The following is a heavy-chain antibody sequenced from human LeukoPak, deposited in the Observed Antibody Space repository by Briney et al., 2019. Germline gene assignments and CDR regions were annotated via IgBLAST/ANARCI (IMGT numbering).Heavy chain of an antibody. CDR2: ISDSGGRT. CDR3: AKRGVVIRVILVGFHKEAYYFDS. J-gene: IGHJ4*02. Sequence: PGGSLRLSCAVSGITLSNYGMSRVRQAPGKGLEWVAGISDSGGRTNYADSVKGRFTISRDNPKNTLYLQMNCLRAEDTAVYFCAKRGVVIRVILVGFHKEAYYFDSWGQGALVTVSS. CDR1: GITLSNYG. D-gene: IGHD3-22*01. V-gene: IGHV3-23*01.